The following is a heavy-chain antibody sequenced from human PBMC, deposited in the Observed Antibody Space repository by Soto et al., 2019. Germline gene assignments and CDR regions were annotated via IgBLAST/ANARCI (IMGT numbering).Heavy chain of an antibody. CDR1: GYTFTSYG. J-gene: IGHJ4*02. D-gene: IGHD3-10*01. V-gene: IGHV1-18*01. Sequence: RASVKVSCKASGYTFTSYGISWVRQAPGQGLEWMGWISAYNGNTNYAQKLQGRVTMTTDTSTSTAYMELRSLRSDDTAVYYCARDGKLWLGELTIDYWGQGTLVTVSS. CDR3: ARDGKLWLGELTIDY. CDR2: ISAYNGNT.